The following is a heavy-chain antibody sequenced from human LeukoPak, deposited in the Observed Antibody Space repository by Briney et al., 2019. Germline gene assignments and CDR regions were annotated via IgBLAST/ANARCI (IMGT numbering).Heavy chain of an antibody. CDR1: GGSISSYY. CDR2: IHYSGSI. Sequence: PSETLSLTCTVSGGSISSYYWSWIRQPPGRGLEWIGYIHYSGSINSNPSLKSRVTISVDTSKNQFSLRLSSVTAAGAAVYYCARVGSYAFDIWGQGTMVTVSS. V-gene: IGHV4-59*01. J-gene: IGHJ3*02. CDR3: ARVGSYAFDI.